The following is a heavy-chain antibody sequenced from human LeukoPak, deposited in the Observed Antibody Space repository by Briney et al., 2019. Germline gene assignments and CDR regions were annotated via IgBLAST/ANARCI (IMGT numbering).Heavy chain of an antibody. Sequence: GESLKISCKASGYSFTNSWIGWVRQMPGKGLEWMGIIYPGDSDTTYGPSFQGQVTISADKSISTAYLQWSSLKASDTAMYYCARLLRRCSGGSCYFSWFDPWGQGTLVTVSS. CDR1: GYSFTNSW. CDR2: IYPGDSDT. D-gene: IGHD2-15*01. V-gene: IGHV5-51*01. CDR3: ARLLRRCSGGSCYFSWFDP. J-gene: IGHJ5*02.